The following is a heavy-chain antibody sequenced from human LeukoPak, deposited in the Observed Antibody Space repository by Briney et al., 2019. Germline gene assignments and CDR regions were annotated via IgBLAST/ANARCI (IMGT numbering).Heavy chain of an antibody. CDR3: GRLYNYYMDV. J-gene: IGHJ6*03. Sequence: NPSETLSLTCAVYGESFSGYYWSWIRQPPGKGLEWIGEINHSGSTNYNPSLKSRVTISVDTSKNQFSLKLSSVTAADTAVYYCGRLYNYYMDVWGKGTTVTVSS. CDR2: INHSGST. CDR1: GESFSGYY. V-gene: IGHV4-34*01. D-gene: IGHD3-10*01.